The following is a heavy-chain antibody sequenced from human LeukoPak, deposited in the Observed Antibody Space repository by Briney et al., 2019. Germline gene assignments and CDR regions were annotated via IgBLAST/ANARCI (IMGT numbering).Heavy chain of an antibody. Sequence: GESLKISCKGSGYSFTSYWIGWVRQMPGKGLEWMGIIYPGDSDTRYSPSFQGQVTISADKSISTAYLQWSSLKASDTAMYYCARQGGLYYYDSSGPKYYFDYWGQGTLVTVSS. D-gene: IGHD3-22*01. CDR3: ARQGGLYYYDSSGPKYYFDY. CDR2: IYPGDSDT. V-gene: IGHV5-51*01. CDR1: GYSFTSYW. J-gene: IGHJ4*02.